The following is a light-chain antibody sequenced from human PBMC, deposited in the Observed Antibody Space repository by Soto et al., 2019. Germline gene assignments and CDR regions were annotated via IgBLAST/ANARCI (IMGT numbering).Light chain of an antibody. Sequence: EIVLTQSPATLFVSPGERATLSCRASQSISNLLAWYQQKPGQAPRLLIYSASTRASGIPARFSGSGSGADFTLTISSLQSEDFAVYYCQQYYDWPITFGQGTRLEIK. CDR1: QSISNL. J-gene: IGKJ5*01. V-gene: IGKV3-15*01. CDR2: SAS. CDR3: QQYYDWPIT.